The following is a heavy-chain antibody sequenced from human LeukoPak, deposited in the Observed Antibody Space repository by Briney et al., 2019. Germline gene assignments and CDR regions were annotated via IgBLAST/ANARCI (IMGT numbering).Heavy chain of an antibody. CDR3: ARGPQLSHGPLVGAA. CDR1: GYTFTSYG. CDR2: INPNSGGT. Sequence: VASVKVSCKASGYTFTSYGISWVRQAPGQGLEWMGWINPNSGGTNYAQKFQGRVTMTRDTSISTAYMELSRLRSDDTAVYYCARGPQLSHGPLVGAAWGQGTMVTVSS. J-gene: IGHJ3*01. D-gene: IGHD1-26*01. V-gene: IGHV1-2*02.